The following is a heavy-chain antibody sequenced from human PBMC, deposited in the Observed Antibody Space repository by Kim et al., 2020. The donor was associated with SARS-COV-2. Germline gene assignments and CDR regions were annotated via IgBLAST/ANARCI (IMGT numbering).Heavy chain of an antibody. CDR2: ISGSGGST. J-gene: IGHJ6*02. CDR1: GFTFSSYA. D-gene: IGHD3-3*01. CDR3: AKDGSITIFGVVTGDYGMDV. Sequence: GGSLRLSCAVSGFTFSSYAMSWVRQAPGKGLEWVSAISGSGGSTYYADSVRGRFTISRDNSKNTLYLQMNSLRAEDTAVYYCAKDGSITIFGVVTGDYGMDVWGQGTTVTVSS. V-gene: IGHV3-23*01.